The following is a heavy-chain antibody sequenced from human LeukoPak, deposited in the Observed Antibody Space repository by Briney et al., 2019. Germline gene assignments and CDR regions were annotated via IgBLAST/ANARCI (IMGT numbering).Heavy chain of an antibody. CDR3: ARHGGYYDSSGY. Sequence: PSETLSLTCTVSGGSISSYYWSWIRQPSGKGLEWIGYIYYSGSTNYNPSLKSRVTISVDTSKNQFSLKLSSVTAADTAVYYCARHGGYYDSSGYWGQGTLVTVSS. J-gene: IGHJ4*02. D-gene: IGHD3-22*01. CDR2: IYYSGST. V-gene: IGHV4-59*01. CDR1: GGSISSYY.